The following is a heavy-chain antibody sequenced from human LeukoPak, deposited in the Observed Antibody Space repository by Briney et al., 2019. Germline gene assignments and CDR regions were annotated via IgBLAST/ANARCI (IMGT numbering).Heavy chain of an antibody. CDR2: ISGSGGST. D-gene: IGHD2-15*01. J-gene: IGHJ4*02. CDR1: GFTFSSYA. CDR3: AKDWDVAASPFDY. V-gene: IGHV3-23*01. Sequence: GGSLRLSCAASGFTFSSYAMSWVRQAPGKGREGVSGISGSGGSTYYADSVKGRFTISRDNSRNTLYLQMNSPRAEDTAVYYCAKDWDVAASPFDYWGQGTLVTVSS.